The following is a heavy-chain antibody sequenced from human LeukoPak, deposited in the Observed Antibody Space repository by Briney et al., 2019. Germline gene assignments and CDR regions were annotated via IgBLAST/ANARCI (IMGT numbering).Heavy chain of an antibody. D-gene: IGHD3-16*01. CDR2: VYHSGST. CDR3: ARDREGGFDP. J-gene: IGHJ5*02. Sequence: SETLSLTCSVSGYSISTGYYWTWIRQTPGEGLEWIGSVYHSGSTRDNPSLKSRVTMSVDTSKNQYSLELSFVTAADTAVYYCARDREGGFDPWGQGTLVTVSS. V-gene: IGHV4-38-2*02. CDR1: GYSISTGYY.